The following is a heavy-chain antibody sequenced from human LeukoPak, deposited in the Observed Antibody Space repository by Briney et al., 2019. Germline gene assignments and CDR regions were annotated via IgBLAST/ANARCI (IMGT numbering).Heavy chain of an antibody. V-gene: IGHV3-30*02. Sequence: GGSLRLSCAASGFTFSNYGMHWVRQAPGKGLEWVAYMRSDGSTKYYADSVKGRFTISRDNSKNTLYVQMNSLRAEDTAVYYCAKGYDSSGFYLDYWGRGTLVTVPS. CDR3: AKGYDSSGFYLDY. D-gene: IGHD3-22*01. J-gene: IGHJ4*02. CDR2: MRSDGSTK. CDR1: GFTFSNYG.